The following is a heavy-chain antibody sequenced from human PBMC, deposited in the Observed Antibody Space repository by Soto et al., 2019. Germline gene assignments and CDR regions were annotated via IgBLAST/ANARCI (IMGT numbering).Heavy chain of an antibody. V-gene: IGHV1-18*01. CDR3: ARWQMGTAMVQYYGMDV. Sequence: ASVKVSCKASGYTFTNYGISWVRQAPGQGLEWMGWISAYNGNTNFAQKFQGRVTITRDTSASTAYMELSSLRSEDTAVYYCARWQMGTAMVQYYGMDVWGQGTTVTVSS. CDR2: ISAYNGNT. D-gene: IGHD5-18*01. CDR1: GYTFTNYG. J-gene: IGHJ6*02.